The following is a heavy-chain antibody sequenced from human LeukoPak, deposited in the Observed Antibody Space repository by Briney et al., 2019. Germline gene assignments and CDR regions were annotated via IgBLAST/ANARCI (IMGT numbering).Heavy chain of an antibody. CDR1: GYTFTSYY. D-gene: IGHD2-15*01. CDR3: AREGSDCSGGSCPWYNWFDP. CDR2: INPSGGST. V-gene: IGHV1-46*01. J-gene: IGHJ5*02. Sequence: GASVKVSCKASGYTFTSYYMHWVRQAPGQGLEWMGIINPSGGSTSYAQKFQGRVTITADKSTSTAYMELSSLRSEDTAVYYCAREGSDCSGGSCPWYNWFDPWGQGTLVTVSS.